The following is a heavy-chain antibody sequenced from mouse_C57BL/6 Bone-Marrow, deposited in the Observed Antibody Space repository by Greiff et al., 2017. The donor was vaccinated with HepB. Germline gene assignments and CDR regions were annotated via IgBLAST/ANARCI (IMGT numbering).Heavy chain of an antibody. CDR1: GYTFTSYG. CDR2: IYPRSGNT. D-gene: IGHD1-1*01. V-gene: IGHV1-81*01. Sequence: QVQLQQSGAELARPGASVKLSCKASGYTFTSYGISWVKQRTGQGLEWIGEIYPRSGNTYYNEKFKGKATLTADKSSSTAYMELRSLTSEDSAVYFCARSLLNYGSPAWFAYWGQGTLVTVSA. CDR3: ARSLLNYGSPAWFAY. J-gene: IGHJ3*01.